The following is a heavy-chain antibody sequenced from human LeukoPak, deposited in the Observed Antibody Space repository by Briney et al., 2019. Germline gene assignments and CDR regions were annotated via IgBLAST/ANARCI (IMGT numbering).Heavy chain of an antibody. Sequence: SETLSLTCGVYGGSFSGYYWSWIRQPPGKGLEWIGEINHSGSTNYNPSLKSRVTISVDTSKNQFSLKLSSVTAADTAVYYCARDHYYDSSGYFGYWGQGTLVTVSS. J-gene: IGHJ4*02. CDR3: ARDHYYDSSGYFGY. CDR1: GGSFSGYY. CDR2: INHSGST. V-gene: IGHV4-34*01. D-gene: IGHD3-22*01.